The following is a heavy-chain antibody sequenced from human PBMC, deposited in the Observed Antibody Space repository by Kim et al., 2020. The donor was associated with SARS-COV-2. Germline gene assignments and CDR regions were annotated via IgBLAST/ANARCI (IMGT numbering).Heavy chain of an antibody. CDR3: ARHGLGCSSTSCYFDY. Sequence: SLKSRVTISVDTSKNQFSLKLSSVTAADTAVYYCARHGLGCSSTSCYFDYWGQGTLVTVSS. V-gene: IGHV4-39*01. J-gene: IGHJ4*02. D-gene: IGHD2-2*01.